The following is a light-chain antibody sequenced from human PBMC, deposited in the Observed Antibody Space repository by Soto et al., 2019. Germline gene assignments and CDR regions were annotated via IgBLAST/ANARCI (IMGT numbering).Light chain of an antibody. V-gene: IGKV1-5*01. CDR1: QSISSW. Sequence: DIQMTQSPSTLSASVGDIVTITFRASQSISSWLAWYQQKPGKAPKLLIYEASTLQSGVPSRFSGSGSGTEFTLTISGLLPEDFAAYHCQQLYTLPFTFGQGTRLEIK. J-gene: IGKJ5*01. CDR3: QQLYTLPFT. CDR2: EAS.